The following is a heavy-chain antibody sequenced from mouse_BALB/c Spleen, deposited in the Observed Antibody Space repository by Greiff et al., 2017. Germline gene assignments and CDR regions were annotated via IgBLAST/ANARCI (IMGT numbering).Heavy chain of an antibody. CDR3: ARHEGYYGYWYFDV. CDR1: GFTFSSYT. Sequence: EVQGVESGGGLVQPGGSLKLSCAASGFTFSSYTMSWVRQTPEKRLEWVAYISNGGGSTYYPDTVKGRFTISRDNAKNTLYLQMSSLKSEDTAMYYCARHEGYYGYWYFDVWGAGTKVTVSS. CDR2: ISNGGGST. J-gene: IGHJ1*01. V-gene: IGHV5-12-2*01. D-gene: IGHD1-1*01.